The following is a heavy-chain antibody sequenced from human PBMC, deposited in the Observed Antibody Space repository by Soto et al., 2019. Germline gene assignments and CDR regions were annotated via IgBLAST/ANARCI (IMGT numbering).Heavy chain of an antibody. D-gene: IGHD1-26*01. CDR3: AHRPIVGAAI. V-gene: IGHV4-4*02. J-gene: IGHJ4*02. CDR2: IFHSGST. Sequence: SGTLSLTCAVFGGSISNSNWWTWVRQPPGKGLDWIGEIFHSGSTNYNSSLMGRVTISVDKANNQFSLKLSSVTAADTAVYYCAHRPIVGAAIWGQGTLVTVSS. CDR1: GGSISNSNW.